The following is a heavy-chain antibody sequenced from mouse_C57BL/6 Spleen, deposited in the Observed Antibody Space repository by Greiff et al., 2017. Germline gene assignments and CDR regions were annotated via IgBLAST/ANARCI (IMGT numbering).Heavy chain of an antibody. CDR1: GYTFTDYN. Sequence: VQLQQSGPELVKPGASVKMSCKASGYTFTDYNMHWVKQSHGKSLEWIGYINPNNGGTSYNQKFKGKATLTVNQSSSTAYMELRSLTSEDSAVYYCARGDWAYYYAMDYWGQGTSVTVSS. CDR3: ARGDWAYYYAMDY. CDR2: INPNNGGT. J-gene: IGHJ4*01. D-gene: IGHD4-1*01. V-gene: IGHV1-22*01.